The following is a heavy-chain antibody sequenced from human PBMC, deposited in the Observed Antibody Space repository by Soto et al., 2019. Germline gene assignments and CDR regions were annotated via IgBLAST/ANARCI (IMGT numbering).Heavy chain of an antibody. J-gene: IGHJ3*02. CDR1: GYTFTGYY. Sequence: ASVKVSCKASGYTFTGYYMHWVRQAPGQGLEWMGIINPSGGSTSYAQKFQGRVTMTRDTSTSTVYMELSSLRSKDTAVYYCASQSIAVAQGAFDIWGQGTMVTVSS. CDR3: ASQSIAVAQGAFDI. CDR2: INPSGGST. D-gene: IGHD6-19*01. V-gene: IGHV1-46*03.